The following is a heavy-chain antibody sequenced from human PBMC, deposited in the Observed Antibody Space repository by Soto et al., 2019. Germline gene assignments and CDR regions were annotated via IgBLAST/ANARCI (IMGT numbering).Heavy chain of an antibody. CDR2: ISGSGGST. D-gene: IGHD2-2*01. V-gene: IGHV3-23*01. CDR1: GFTFSSYA. Sequence: PGGSLRLSCAASGFTFSSYAMSWVRQAPGKGLEWVSAISGSGGSTYYADSVKGRFTISRDNSKNTLYLQMNSLRAEDTAVYYCAKYLRPYQLLLIDYWGQGTLVTVSS. J-gene: IGHJ4*02. CDR3: AKYLRPYQLLLIDY.